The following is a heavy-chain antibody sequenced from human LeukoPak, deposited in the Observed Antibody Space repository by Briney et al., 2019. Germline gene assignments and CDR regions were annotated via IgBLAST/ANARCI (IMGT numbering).Heavy chain of an antibody. J-gene: IGHJ1*01. D-gene: IGHD3-3*01. CDR1: VGSMSSYY. Sequence: SETLSLTCSVSVGSMSSYYWTWIPQPPGKGLEWIGYRYYSGSTTYNPSLKSRVTISVDTSKSQFSLKLISVTAADTAIYYCARVRGDFETDWGQGTLVTVSS. V-gene: IGHV4-59*01. CDR3: ARVRGDFETD. CDR2: RYYSGST.